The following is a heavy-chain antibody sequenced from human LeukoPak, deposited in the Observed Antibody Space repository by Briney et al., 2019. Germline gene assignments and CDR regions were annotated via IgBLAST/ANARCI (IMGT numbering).Heavy chain of an antibody. CDR1: GFTFSSYA. CDR2: ISYDGSNK. J-gene: IGHJ6*04. CDR3: ARDNSWHCSSTSCYYYYGMDV. D-gene: IGHD2-2*01. Sequence: SGGSLRLSCAASGFTFSSYAMHWVRQAPGKGLEWVAVISYDGSNKYYADSVKGRFTISRDNAKNSLYLQMNSLRAEDTAVYYCARDNSWHCSSTSCYYYYGMDVWGKGTTVTVSS. V-gene: IGHV3-30*04.